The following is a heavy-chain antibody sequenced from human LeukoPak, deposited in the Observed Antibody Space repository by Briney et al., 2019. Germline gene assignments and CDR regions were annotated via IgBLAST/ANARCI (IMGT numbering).Heavy chain of an antibody. V-gene: IGHV1-69*04. Sequence: SVKVSCKASGGTFSSYAISWVRQAPGQGLEWMGRIIPILGIANYAQKLQGRVTMTTDTSTSTAYMELRSLRSDDTAVYYCARDGDFWSGSPSYYYYMDVWGKGTTVTVSS. CDR1: GGTFSSYA. CDR2: IIPILGIA. D-gene: IGHD3-3*01. J-gene: IGHJ6*03. CDR3: ARDGDFWSGSPSYYYYMDV.